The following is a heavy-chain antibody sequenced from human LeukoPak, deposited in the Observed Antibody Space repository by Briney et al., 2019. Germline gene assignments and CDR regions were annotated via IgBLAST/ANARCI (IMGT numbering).Heavy chain of an antibody. J-gene: IGHJ4*02. CDR1: GFIFSSYV. CDR2: ISGGGGST. CDR3: AKDPVYGSGSYRFFDY. V-gene: IGHV3-23*01. D-gene: IGHD3-10*01. Sequence: GGSLRLSCVASGFIFSSYVMSWVRQAPGKGLEWVSTISGGGGSTYYADSVKGRFTISRDNSKNTLYLQMNSLRAEDTAVYYCAKDPVYGSGSYRFFDYWGQGTLVTVSS.